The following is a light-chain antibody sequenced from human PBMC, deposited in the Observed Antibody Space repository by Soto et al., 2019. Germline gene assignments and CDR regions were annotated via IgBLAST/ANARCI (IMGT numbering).Light chain of an antibody. J-gene: IGKJ1*01. Sequence: EIVLTQSPGTLSLSPGERATLSCRASQSVSRKLVWYQQKPGQAPRLLIYATSSRATGIPDRFSGSGSGTDFTLTISRLEPEDFAVHYCQQYGSSRTFGQGTKVDI. CDR1: QSVSRK. CDR2: ATS. V-gene: IGKV3-20*01. CDR3: QQYGSSRT.